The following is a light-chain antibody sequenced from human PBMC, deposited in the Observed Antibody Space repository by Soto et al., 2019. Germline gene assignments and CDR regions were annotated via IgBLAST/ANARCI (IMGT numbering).Light chain of an antibody. CDR1: QTLSNY. V-gene: IGKV1-39*01. Sequence: DIQMTQSPSSVSASVGDRVTITCRASQTLSNYLTWFQQKPGKAPKVLIYGASTLQSGVPSRFSGSGSGAEFTLTISSLQPEDFATYYCQQSFSPLLTVGGGTKVEMK. CDR3: QQSFSPLLT. CDR2: GAS. J-gene: IGKJ4*01.